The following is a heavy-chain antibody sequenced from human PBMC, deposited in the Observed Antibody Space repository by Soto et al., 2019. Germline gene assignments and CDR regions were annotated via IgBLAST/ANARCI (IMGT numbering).Heavy chain of an antibody. V-gene: IGHV3-30-3*01. D-gene: IGHD2-15*01. CDR2: ISYDGSNK. CDR1: GFTFSSYA. CDR3: AEGDCSGGSCYSQYYYYYGMDV. J-gene: IGHJ6*02. Sequence: QVQLVESGGGVVQPGRSLRLSCAASGFTFSSYAMHWVRQAPGKGLEWVAVISYDGSNKYYADSVKGRFTISRDNSKNTLYLQMNSLRAEDTAVYYCAEGDCSGGSCYSQYYYYYGMDVWGQGTTVTVSS.